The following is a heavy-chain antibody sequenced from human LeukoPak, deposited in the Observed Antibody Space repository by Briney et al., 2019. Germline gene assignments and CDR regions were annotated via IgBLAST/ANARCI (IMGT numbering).Heavy chain of an antibody. CDR3: ARDRGGYNQNAFDI. Sequence: RASVKVSCKASGGTFSIYAISWVRQAPGQGLEWMGGIIPIFGTANYAQKFQGRVTITADESTSTAYMELSSLRSEDTAVYYCARDRGGYNQNAFDIWGQGTMVTVSS. CDR1: GGTFSIYA. D-gene: IGHD5-24*01. V-gene: IGHV1-69*13. CDR2: IIPIFGTA. J-gene: IGHJ3*02.